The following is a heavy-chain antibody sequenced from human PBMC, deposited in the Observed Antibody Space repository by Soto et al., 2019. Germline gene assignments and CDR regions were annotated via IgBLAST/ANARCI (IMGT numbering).Heavy chain of an antibody. CDR1: GGSFSGYY. J-gene: IGHJ6*02. D-gene: IGHD3-10*01. CDR3: AREHVLLWFGELSRYYYYYGMDV. Sequence: LSLTCAVYGGSFSGYYWSWIRQPPGKGLEWIGEINHSGSTNYNPSLKSRVTISVDTSKNQFSLKLSSVTAADTAVYYCAREHVLLWFGELSRYYYYYGMDVWGQGTTVTVSS. CDR2: INHSGST. V-gene: IGHV4-34*01.